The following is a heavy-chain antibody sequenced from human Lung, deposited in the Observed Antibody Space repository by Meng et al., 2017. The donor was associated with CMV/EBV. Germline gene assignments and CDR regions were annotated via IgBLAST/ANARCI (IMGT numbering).Heavy chain of an antibody. V-gene: IGHV3-74*01. D-gene: IGHD3-16*01. CDR1: GFTFSGYW. J-gene: IGHJ6*02. CDR3: VRSLGEQFYYYGMDV. Sequence: GESLKISCAASGFTFSGYWMHWVRQAPGKGLVWVSRIHSDGSNINYADSVKGRFTISRDNVKNTLYLQMSSLRTEDTAIYYCVRSLGEQFYYYGMDVWGQGXTVTVSS. CDR2: IHSDGSNI.